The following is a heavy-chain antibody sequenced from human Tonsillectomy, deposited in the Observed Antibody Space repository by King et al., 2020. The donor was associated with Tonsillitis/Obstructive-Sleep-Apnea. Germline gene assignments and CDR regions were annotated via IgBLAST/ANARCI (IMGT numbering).Heavy chain of an antibody. CDR2: ISSSGSTI. Sequence: VQLVESGGGLVQPGGSLRLSCAASGFTFSSYEMNWVRQAPGKGPEWVSYISSSGSTIYYADSVKGRFTISRDNAKNSLYLQMNSLRAEDTAVYYCARVTDIVATIPGMDVWGKGTTVTVSS. J-gene: IGHJ6*03. CDR1: GFTFSSYE. D-gene: IGHD5-12*01. CDR3: ARVTDIVATIPGMDV. V-gene: IGHV3-48*03.